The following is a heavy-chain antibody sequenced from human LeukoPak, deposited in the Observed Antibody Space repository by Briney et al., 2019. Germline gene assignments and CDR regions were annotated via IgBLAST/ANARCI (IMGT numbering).Heavy chain of an antibody. CDR1: GYTFTSYA. Sequence: ASGKVAGKASGYTFTSYAIHWVRQAPGQGLEWMGWITPSGGTNYPRKFQGRVAITWDTSITTAYMDLSRLTSDDTAVYYCARDRYGDGFAHLDYWGQGALVTVSS. CDR3: ARDRYGDGFAHLDY. V-gene: IGHV1-2*02. J-gene: IGHJ4*02. CDR2: ITPSGGT. D-gene: IGHD5-24*01.